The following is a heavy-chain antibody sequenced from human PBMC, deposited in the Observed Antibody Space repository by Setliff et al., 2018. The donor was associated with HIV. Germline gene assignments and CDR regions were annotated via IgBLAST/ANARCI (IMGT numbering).Heavy chain of an antibody. CDR1: GVSINRTDHY. V-gene: IGHV4-61*05. CDR3: ARHSDIAARRTYFDY. D-gene: IGHD6-6*01. J-gene: IGHJ4*02. CDR2: MFPGEIT. Sequence: SETLSLTCSVSGVSINRTDHYWGWIRQSPGKGLEWIGHMFPGEITNYNPSYNPSLKSRVAMSIDTSKKQVSLTLTSVTAADTAVYYCARHSDIAARRTYFDYWGQGTLVTVSS.